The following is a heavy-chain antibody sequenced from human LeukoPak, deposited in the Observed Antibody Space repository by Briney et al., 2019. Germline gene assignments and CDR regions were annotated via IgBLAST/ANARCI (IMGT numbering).Heavy chain of an antibody. Sequence: ASVNVSCKPSGYTFTSYYILCMRQAPGQGLGWLGIINPTAGSTTYAQKFQGRVIMSRDTSTSTVYMELSSLTSDDTAVYYCARHRVAADYWGQGSLVTVSS. D-gene: IGHD3-10*01. CDR3: ARHRVAADY. CDR2: INPTAGST. J-gene: IGHJ4*02. CDR1: GYTFTSYY. V-gene: IGHV1-46*01.